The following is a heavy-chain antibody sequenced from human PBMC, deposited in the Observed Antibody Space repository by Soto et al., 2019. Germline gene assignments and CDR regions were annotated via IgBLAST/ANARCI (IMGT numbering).Heavy chain of an antibody. CDR1: GFTFSNYW. Sequence: EVQLVESGGGLVQPGGSLRLSCAASGFTFSNYWMHWVRQAPGKGLVWVSRINSGGRGTNYADSVKGRFTISRDNVKNTVHLQMNSLRVEDTAVYYCVRAEYGSWSYDPWGQETLVTVSS. V-gene: IGHV3-74*01. J-gene: IGHJ5*02. CDR2: INSGGRGT. CDR3: VRAEYGSWSYDP. D-gene: IGHD3-10*01.